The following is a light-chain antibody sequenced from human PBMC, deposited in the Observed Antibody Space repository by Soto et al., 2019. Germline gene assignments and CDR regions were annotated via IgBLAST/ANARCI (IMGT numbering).Light chain of an antibody. CDR1: QSVPSD. CDR3: QQYNNWPPLT. Sequence: EIVLTQSPGTLSLSPGERATLSCRASQSVPSDWLAWYRHKPGQAPRLLIYGASSRATGVPDRVSGSGSGTDFTLTISSLQSEDFAVYYCQQYNNWPPLTFGGGTKVEIK. J-gene: IGKJ4*01. CDR2: GAS. V-gene: IGKV3D-15*01.